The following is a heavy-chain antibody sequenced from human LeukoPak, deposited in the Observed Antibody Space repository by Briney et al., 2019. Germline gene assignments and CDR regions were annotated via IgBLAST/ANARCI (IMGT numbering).Heavy chain of an antibody. CDR1: GFTFSSYW. Sequence: TGGSLRPSCAASGFTFSSYWMTWVRQAPGKGLEWVANINRDGSEKYYVDSVKGRFTFSRDSATNSVYLQMNSLRAEDTAVYYCARGSSGAFDYWGQGTLVTISS. CDR3: ARGSSGAFDY. J-gene: IGHJ4*02. V-gene: IGHV3-7*04. D-gene: IGHD4/OR15-4a*01. CDR2: INRDGSEK.